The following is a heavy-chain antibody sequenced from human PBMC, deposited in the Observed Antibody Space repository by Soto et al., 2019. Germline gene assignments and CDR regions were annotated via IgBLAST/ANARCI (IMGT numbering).Heavy chain of an antibody. CDR2: INSDGGST. V-gene: IGHV3-74*01. CDR3: ASKHSSRAFDY. J-gene: IGHJ4*02. D-gene: IGHD6-13*01. Sequence: EVQLVESGGGLVQPGGSLRLSCAASGFTFSSYWMHWVRQAPGKGLVWVSRINSDGGSTTYADSVKGRFTISRDNAKNTVYLQMNSLRAEDTAVYYCASKHSSRAFDYWGQGTLVTVSS. CDR1: GFTFSSYW.